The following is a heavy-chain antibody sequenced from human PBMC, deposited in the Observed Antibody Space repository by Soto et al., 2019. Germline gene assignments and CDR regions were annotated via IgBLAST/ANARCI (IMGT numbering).Heavy chain of an antibody. D-gene: IGHD4-17*01. CDR1: GFTFSSYA. V-gene: IGHV3-23*01. Sequence: EVQLLESGGGLVQPGGSLRLSCAASGFTFSSYAMSWVRQAPGKGLEWVSAISGSGGSTYYADSVKGRFTISRDNSKNTLYLQMNSLRAEDTAVYYCAKDLRSDYGDYGLWYYYYYYGMDVWGQGTTVTVSS. CDR2: ISGSGGST. J-gene: IGHJ6*02. CDR3: AKDLRSDYGDYGLWYYYYYYGMDV.